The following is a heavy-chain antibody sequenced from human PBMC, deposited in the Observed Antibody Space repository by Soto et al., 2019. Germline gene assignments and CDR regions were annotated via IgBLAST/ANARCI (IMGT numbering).Heavy chain of an antibody. V-gene: IGHV3-33*01. CDR2: IGYDGSNK. D-gene: IGHD6-19*01. CDR1: GFTFSSYG. J-gene: IGHJ4*02. Sequence: PVGSLRLSCAASGFTFSSYGMHWGRQAPGKGLEWVAVIGYDGSNKYYADSVKGRFTISIDNSKNTLYLQINSLRAEETAVYYCARARYSSGKRKNYFDHWGQGTMVTVSS. CDR3: ARARYSSGKRKNYFDH.